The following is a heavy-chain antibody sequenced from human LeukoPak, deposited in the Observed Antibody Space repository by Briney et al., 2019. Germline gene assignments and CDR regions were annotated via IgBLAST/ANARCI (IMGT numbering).Heavy chain of an antibody. J-gene: IGHJ4*02. V-gene: IGHV3-48*04. Sequence: PGGSLRLSCAASGFTFSGHNMNWVRQAPGKGLEWISFVSISSGTIYYADSVNGRFRISRDNAKSSLDLEMNSLRAEDTAVYYCARGAWASGEFCLDYWGQGTLVTVSS. CDR3: ARGAWASGEFCLDY. CDR2: VSISSGTI. D-gene: IGHD3-16*01. CDR1: GFTFSGHN.